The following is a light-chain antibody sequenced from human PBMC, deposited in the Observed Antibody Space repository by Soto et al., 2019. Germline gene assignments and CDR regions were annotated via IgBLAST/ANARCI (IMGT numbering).Light chain of an antibody. CDR3: SSYAGSNNYV. Sequence: QSVLTQPPSTSGSPGQSVTISCTGTGSDVGGYNYVSWYQQHPGKAPKLMIYEVTKRPSGVPDRFSGSKSGNTASLTVSGLQAEDEADYYCSSYAGSNNYVFGTGTQLTGL. V-gene: IGLV2-8*01. CDR1: GSDVGGYNY. J-gene: IGLJ1*01. CDR2: EVT.